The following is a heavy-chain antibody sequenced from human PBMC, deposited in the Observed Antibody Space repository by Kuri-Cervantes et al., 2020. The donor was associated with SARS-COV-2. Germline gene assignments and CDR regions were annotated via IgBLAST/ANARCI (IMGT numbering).Heavy chain of an antibody. V-gene: IGHV3-30*14. Sequence: GESLKISCAASGFTFSSYWMSWVRQAPGKGLEWVALISYDGSNKYYPDSVKGRFTISRDNSKNTLYLQMNSLRAEDTAVYYCARDLVGFDPWGQGTLVTVSS. CDR1: GFTFSSYW. CDR3: ARDLVGFDP. J-gene: IGHJ5*02. D-gene: IGHD2-8*02. CDR2: ISYDGSNK.